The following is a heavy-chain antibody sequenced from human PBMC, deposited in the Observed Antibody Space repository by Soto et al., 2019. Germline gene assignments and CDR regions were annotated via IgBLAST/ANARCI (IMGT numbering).Heavy chain of an antibody. Sequence: GGSLRLSCAASGFTFSGSPMHWVRQASGKGLEWVGRIRSKANSYATAYAAPVKGRFTISRDDSKNTAYLQMNSLKTEDTAVYYCTRHPYDYGEFDYWGQGTLVTVSS. CDR1: GFTFSGSP. J-gene: IGHJ4*02. V-gene: IGHV3-73*01. CDR2: IRSKANSYAT. D-gene: IGHD4-17*01. CDR3: TRHPYDYGEFDY.